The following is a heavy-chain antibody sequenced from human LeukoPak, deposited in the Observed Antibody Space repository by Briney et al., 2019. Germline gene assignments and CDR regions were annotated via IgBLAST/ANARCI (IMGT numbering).Heavy chain of an antibody. CDR1: GGTFSSYA. V-gene: IGHV1-69*13. Sequence: ASVKVSCKASGGTFSSYAISWVRQAPGQGLEWMGGIIPIFGTANYAQKFQGRVTITADESTSTAYMELSSLRSEDTAVYYCAKGNYDSSGYYLSNYLDYWGQGTLVTVSS. J-gene: IGHJ4*02. CDR2: IIPIFGTA. CDR3: AKGNYDSSGYYLSNYLDY. D-gene: IGHD3-22*01.